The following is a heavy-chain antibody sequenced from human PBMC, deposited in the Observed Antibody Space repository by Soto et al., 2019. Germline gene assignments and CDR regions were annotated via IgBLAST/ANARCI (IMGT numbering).Heavy chain of an antibody. V-gene: IGHV1-3*05. CDR1: GYTFTSYA. CDR3: ARAWVVVTAPDY. D-gene: IGHD2-21*02. CDR2: INAGNGNT. J-gene: IGHJ4*02. Sequence: QVQLVQSGAEEKKPGASVKVSCKASGYTFTSYAMHWVRQAPGQRLEWMGWINAGNGNTKYSQKFQGRVTITRDTSASTAYMGLSGLRSEDTAVYYCARAWVVVTAPDYWGQGTLVTVSS.